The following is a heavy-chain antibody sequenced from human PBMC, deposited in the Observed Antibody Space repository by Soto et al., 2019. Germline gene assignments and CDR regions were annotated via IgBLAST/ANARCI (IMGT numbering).Heavy chain of an antibody. CDR2: ISSSGTIV. J-gene: IGHJ6*02. D-gene: IGHD1-26*01. CDR1: GFTFSDHY. V-gene: IGHV3-11*01. Sequence: PGGSLRLSCAASGFTFSDHYRSWIRQAPGKGLQWVSHISSSGTIVYLADSMKGRFTMSRDNAKNSVHLHLTSLRVEDTAVYYCVRDQREGVRYGRDGWGQGTTVTVS. CDR3: VRDQREGVRYGRDG.